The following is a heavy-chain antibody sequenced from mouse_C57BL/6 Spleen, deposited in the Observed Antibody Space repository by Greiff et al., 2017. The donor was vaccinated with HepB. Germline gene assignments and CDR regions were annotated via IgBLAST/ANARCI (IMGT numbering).Heavy chain of an antibody. D-gene: IGHD1-1*01. J-gene: IGHJ4*01. Sequence: VQLKESGPELVKPGASVKIPCKASGYTFTDYNMDWVKQSHGKSLEWIGDINPNNGGTIYNQKFKGKATLTVDKSSSTAYMELRSLTSEDTAVYYCARLITTVVGAMDYWGQGTSVTVSS. CDR3: ARLITTVVGAMDY. V-gene: IGHV1-18*01. CDR1: GYTFTDYN. CDR2: INPNNGGT.